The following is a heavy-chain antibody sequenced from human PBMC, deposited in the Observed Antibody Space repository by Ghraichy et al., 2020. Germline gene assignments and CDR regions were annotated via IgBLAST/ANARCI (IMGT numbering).Heavy chain of an antibody. V-gene: IGHV1-8*01. J-gene: IGHJ6*02. CDR2: MNANSGNT. CDR1: GYTFTSYD. CDR3: AREGLDV. Sequence: ASVISCKASGYTFTSYDINWVRQATGQGLEWMEYMNANSGNTGFAQRFQGRLTMTWDTSISTAYMELSSLRSEDTAMYYCAREGLDVWGQGTPVTVSS.